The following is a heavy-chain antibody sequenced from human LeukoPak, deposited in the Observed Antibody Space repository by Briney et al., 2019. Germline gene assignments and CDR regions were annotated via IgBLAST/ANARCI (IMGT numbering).Heavy chain of an antibody. CDR3: ARGGTGATRDDTFDI. CDR2: INSDGSTT. CDR1: GFTFSTYW. D-gene: IGHD1-7*01. V-gene: IGHV3-74*01. Sequence: GGSLRLSCAASGFTFSTYWMHWVRQAPGKGLVWVSRINSDGSTTNYADSVKGRFTISRDNAKNTLYLQMNSLRAEDTAVYYCARGGTGATRDDTFDIWGQGTMVTVSS. J-gene: IGHJ3*02.